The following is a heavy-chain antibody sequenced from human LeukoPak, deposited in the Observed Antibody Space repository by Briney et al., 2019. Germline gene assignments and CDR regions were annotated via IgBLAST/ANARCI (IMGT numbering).Heavy chain of an antibody. CDR3: ARDNWKPDYYYGMDV. CDR2: IIPILGIA. V-gene: IGHV1-69*04. CDR1: GGTFSSYA. Sequence: ASVKVSCKASGGTFSSYAISWVRQAPGQGLEWMGRIIPILGIANYAQKFQGRVTITADKSTSTAYMELSSLRSEDTAVYYCARDNWKPDYYYGMDVWGQGTTVTVSS. J-gene: IGHJ6*02. D-gene: IGHD1-20*01.